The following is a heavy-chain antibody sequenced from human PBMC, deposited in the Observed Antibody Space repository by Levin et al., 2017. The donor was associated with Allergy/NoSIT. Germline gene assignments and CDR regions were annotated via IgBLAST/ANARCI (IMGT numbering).Heavy chain of an antibody. CDR2: IIPIFGTA. J-gene: IGHJ5*02. CDR3: ARWWGGGSCYRGCWFDP. CDR1: GGTFSSYA. D-gene: IGHD2-15*01. Sequence: ASVKVSCKASGGTFSSYAISWVRQAPGQGLEWMGGIIPIFGTANYAQKFQGRVTITADKSTSTAYMELSSLRSEDTAVYYCARWWGGGSCYRGCWFDPWGQGTLVTVSS. V-gene: IGHV1-69*06.